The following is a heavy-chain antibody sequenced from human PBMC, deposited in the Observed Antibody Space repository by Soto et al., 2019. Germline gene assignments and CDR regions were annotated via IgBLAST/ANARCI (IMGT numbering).Heavy chain of an antibody. D-gene: IGHD3-3*01. V-gene: IGHV3-23*01. Sequence: EVQLLESGGGLVQPGGSLRLSCAASGFTFSSYAMSWVRQAPGKGLEWVSTINGNDGSTYYADSVKGRFTISRDNSKNTLYLQMNSLRVEDTAVYYCAKAGTIFGVVMNNWFDPWSQGTLVTVSS. CDR1: GFTFSSYA. CDR2: INGNDGST. J-gene: IGHJ5*02. CDR3: AKAGTIFGVVMNNWFDP.